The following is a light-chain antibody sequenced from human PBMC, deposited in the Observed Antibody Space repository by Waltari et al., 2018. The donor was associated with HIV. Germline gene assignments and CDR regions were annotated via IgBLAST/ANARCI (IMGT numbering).Light chain of an antibody. CDR2: EGS. CDR1: SSDVGSYNL. CDR3: CSDAGSSLYV. J-gene: IGLJ1*01. Sequence: QSALTQPASVSGSPGQSITISCTGTSSDVGSYNLVSWYQPHPGKAPKLMIYEGSKRHSGVSNRFSGSKSGNTASLTSSGLQAEDEADYYCCSDAGSSLYVFGTGTKVTDL. V-gene: IGLV2-23*01.